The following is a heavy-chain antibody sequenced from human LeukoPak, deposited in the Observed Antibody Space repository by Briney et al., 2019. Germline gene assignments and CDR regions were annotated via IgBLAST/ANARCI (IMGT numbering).Heavy chain of an antibody. J-gene: IGHJ4*02. CDR1: GGSISSGGYS. CDR3: ARGHGDCDY. D-gene: IGHD4-17*01. CDR2: IYHSGST. Sequence: SETLSLTCAVSGGSISSGGYSWSWIRQPPGKGLEWIGYIYHSGSTYYNPSLKSRVTISVDTSKNQFSLKLSSVTAADTAVYYCARGHGDCDYWGQGTLVTVSS. V-gene: IGHV4-30-2*01.